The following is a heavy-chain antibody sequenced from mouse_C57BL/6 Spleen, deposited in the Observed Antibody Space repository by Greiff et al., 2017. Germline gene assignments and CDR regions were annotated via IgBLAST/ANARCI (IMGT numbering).Heavy chain of an antibody. D-gene: IGHD1-1*01. CDR3: ARNYPRNYYAMDY. V-gene: IGHV1-82*01. Sequence: QVQLQQSGPELVKPGASVKISCKASGYAFSSSWMNWVKQRPGKGLEWIGRIYPGDGDTNYNGKFKGKATLTADKSSSTAYMQLSSLTSEDSAVYFCARNYPRNYYAMDYWGQGTSVTVSS. CDR2: IYPGDGDT. CDR1: GYAFSSSW. J-gene: IGHJ4*01.